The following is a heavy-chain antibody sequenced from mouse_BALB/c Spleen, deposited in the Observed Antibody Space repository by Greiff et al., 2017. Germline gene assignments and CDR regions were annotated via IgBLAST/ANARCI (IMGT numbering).Heavy chain of an antibody. V-gene: IGHV1S81*02. CDR1: GYTFTSYY. Sequence: VQLQQSGAELVKPGASVKLSCKASGYTFTSYYMYWVKQRPGHGLEWIGEINPSNGGTNFNEKFKGKATLTVDKSSSTAYMQLSSLTSEDSEVYYCTSIYDGYYSCFDYWGQGTLVTVSA. CDR2: INPSNGGT. CDR3: TSIYDGYYSCFDY. J-gene: IGHJ3*01. D-gene: IGHD2-3*01.